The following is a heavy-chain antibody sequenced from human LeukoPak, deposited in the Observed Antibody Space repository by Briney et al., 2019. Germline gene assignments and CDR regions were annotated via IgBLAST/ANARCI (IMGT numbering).Heavy chain of an antibody. CDR1: GYSITSAYY. V-gene: IGHV4-38-2*02. D-gene: IGHD3-22*01. J-gene: IGHJ4*02. CDR3: AREHYYDSTAYLD. Sequence: SETLSLTCTVSGYSITSAYYWGWIRQSPGNGLAWIGSIYHSGSSYYNPSLKSRVTISVDTSKNHFSLKLTSVTAADTAVYYCAREHYYDSTAYLDWGQGTLVSVSS. CDR2: IYHSGSS.